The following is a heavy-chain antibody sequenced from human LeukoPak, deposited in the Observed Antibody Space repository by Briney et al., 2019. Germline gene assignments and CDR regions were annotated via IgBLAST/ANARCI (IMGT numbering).Heavy chain of an antibody. Sequence: GGSLRLSCAASGFTFSSYWMHWVRQAPGKGLVWVSRINNDGSNTYYADSVKGRFTISRDNAKNTLYLQMDGLRAEDTALYYCARYGTDPFDIWGQGTLVTVSS. J-gene: IGHJ3*02. CDR3: ARYGTDPFDI. CDR2: INNDGSNT. D-gene: IGHD4-17*01. V-gene: IGHV3-74*01. CDR1: GFTFSSYW.